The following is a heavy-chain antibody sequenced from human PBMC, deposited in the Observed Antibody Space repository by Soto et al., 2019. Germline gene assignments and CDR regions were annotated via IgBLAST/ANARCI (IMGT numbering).Heavy chain of an antibody. V-gene: IGHV3-74*01. CDR1: GITFTNYW. CDR2: VDSDGRGT. Sequence: EVQLVESGGGSVQPGGSLRLSCVASGITFTNYWMHWVRQVPGKGLVWVAGVDSDGRGTSYADFVKGRFTTSRDNAKNPLYLQMNSLRVEDTAMYYCGTVFEHWGQGIPVTVSS. J-gene: IGHJ4*02. CDR3: GTVFEH.